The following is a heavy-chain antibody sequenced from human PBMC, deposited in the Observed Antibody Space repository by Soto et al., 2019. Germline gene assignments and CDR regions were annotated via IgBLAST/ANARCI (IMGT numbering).Heavy chain of an antibody. J-gene: IGHJ5*02. V-gene: IGHV4-4*07. CDR3: ARGQRFSDWFDP. D-gene: IGHD3-3*01. CDR2: IYSSGST. Sequence: PSETVSLTCTVSCGAINSYYWTWIRQPAGKGLEWIGRIYSSGSTKYNPSLQSRVTMSLDTSKNQFSLRLTSVTAADTAVYYCARGQRFSDWFDPWGQGTLVTVSS. CDR1: CGAINSYY.